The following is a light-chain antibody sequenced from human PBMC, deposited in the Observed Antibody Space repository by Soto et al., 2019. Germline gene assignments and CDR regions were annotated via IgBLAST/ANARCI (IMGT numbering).Light chain of an antibody. V-gene: IGKV3-11*01. CDR3: QQRSNWPLT. Sequence: EVVLTQSPATLSLSPGDRAPLSCRASQSVGSFLAWYQQKPGQAPRLLIYDASNRATGIPARFSGDGSGTDFTLTISSIETADFALYYCQQRSNWPLTFGGGTKVDI. J-gene: IGKJ4*01. CDR1: QSVGSF. CDR2: DAS.